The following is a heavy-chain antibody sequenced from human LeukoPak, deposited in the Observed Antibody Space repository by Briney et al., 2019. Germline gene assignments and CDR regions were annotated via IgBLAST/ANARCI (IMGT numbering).Heavy chain of an antibody. CDR1: GGLISISTYY. CDR2: IYYSGTT. Sequence: SETLSLTCTVSGGLISISTYYWGWIRQPPGKGLEWIGSIYYSGTTHYNPSLKSRVTIAVDTSKNQFSLKLISVTAADTALYYCVRVPNFRNYYDSSPLDYWGQGTLVTVSS. D-gene: IGHD3-22*01. J-gene: IGHJ4*02. V-gene: IGHV4-39*07. CDR3: VRVPNFRNYYDSSPLDY.